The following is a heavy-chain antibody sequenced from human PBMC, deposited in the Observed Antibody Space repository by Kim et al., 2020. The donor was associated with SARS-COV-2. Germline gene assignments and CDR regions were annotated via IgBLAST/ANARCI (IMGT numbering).Heavy chain of an antibody. CDR2: ISSSSSYI. J-gene: IGHJ4*02. V-gene: IGHV3-21*01. Sequence: GGSLRLSCAASGFTFSDYSMNWVRQAPGKGLEWVSSISSSSSYIYYADSVKGRFTISRDNAKNSLYLQMNSLRAEDTAVYYCARGPLYCSSTSCYESDYWGQGTLVTVSS. CDR3: ARGPLYCSSTSCYESDY. D-gene: IGHD2-2*01. CDR1: GFTFSDYS.